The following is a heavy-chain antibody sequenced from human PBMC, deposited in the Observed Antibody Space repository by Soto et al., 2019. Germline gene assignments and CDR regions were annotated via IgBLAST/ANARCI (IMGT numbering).Heavy chain of an antibody. CDR2: INSGGRT. D-gene: IGHD4-17*01. V-gene: IGHV3-23*01. CDR3: AKDLRPDGVLDFDY. Sequence: EVQLLESGGDLVQPGGSLRLSCAASGFTFSSYTMTWVRQAPGKGLEWVSGINSGGRTYYADSVKGRFTISRDDSKNTLYLPIISLRAEDTAVYYFAKDLRPDGVLDFDYWGQGTLVTVSS. J-gene: IGHJ4*02. CDR1: GFTFSSYT.